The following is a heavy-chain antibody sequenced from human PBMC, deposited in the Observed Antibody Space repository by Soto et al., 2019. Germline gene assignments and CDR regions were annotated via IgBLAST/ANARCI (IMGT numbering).Heavy chain of an antibody. V-gene: IGHV4-30-2*01. Sequence: QLQLQESGSGLVKPSQTLSLTCAVSGGSISSGGYSWSWIRQPPGKGLEWIGYIYHSGSTYYNPSLKTRVTISVDRSKIQFSLKLSSVTAADTAVYYCARRRGFPYYSGMDVWGQGTTVTVSS. CDR2: IYHSGST. D-gene: IGHD5-12*01. CDR1: GGSISSGGYS. CDR3: ARRRGFPYYSGMDV. J-gene: IGHJ6*02.